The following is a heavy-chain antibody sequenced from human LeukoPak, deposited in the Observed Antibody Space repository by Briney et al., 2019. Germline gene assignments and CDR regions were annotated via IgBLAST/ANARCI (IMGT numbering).Heavy chain of an antibody. CDR3: ARVVATGTLRWFDP. J-gene: IGHJ5*02. Sequence: PSETLSLTCTVSGYSISSGYYWGWIRQPPGKGLEWIGEINHSGSTNYNPSLKSRVTISVDTSKNQFSLKLSSVTAADTAVYYCARVVATGTLRWFDPWGQGTLVTVSS. CDR1: GYSISSGYY. V-gene: IGHV4-38-2*02. CDR2: INHSGST. D-gene: IGHD4-17*01.